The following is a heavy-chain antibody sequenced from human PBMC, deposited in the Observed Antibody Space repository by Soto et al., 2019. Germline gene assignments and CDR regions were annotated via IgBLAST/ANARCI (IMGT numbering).Heavy chain of an antibody. J-gene: IGHJ4*02. CDR3: ERNGISSLTYFDY. CDR1: GFTVSSNY. V-gene: IGHV3-53*01. CDR2: IYSGGST. Sequence: PGGSLRLSCAASGFTVSSNYMSWVRQAPGKGLEWVSVIYSGGSTFYADSVKGRFTISRDNSKNTLYLQMNSLRAEDTAVYYCERNGISSLTYFDYWGQGTLVTVSS. D-gene: IGHD1-20*01.